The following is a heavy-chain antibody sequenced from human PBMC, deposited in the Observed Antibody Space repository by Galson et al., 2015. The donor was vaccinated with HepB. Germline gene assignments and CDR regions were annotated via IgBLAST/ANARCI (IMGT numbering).Heavy chain of an antibody. J-gene: IGHJ4*02. D-gene: IGHD2-21*01. CDR2: VTQDGSER. V-gene: IGHV3-7*01. CDR1: GFTFNSYW. CDR3: ARVGYGGYSGY. Sequence: SLRLSCAASGFTFNSYWMSWVRQALGKGLEWVASVTQDGSERYNVDSVKGRFTISRDNAKNSLSLQMNSLRAEDTAVYYCARVGYGGYSGYWGQGTLVTVSS.